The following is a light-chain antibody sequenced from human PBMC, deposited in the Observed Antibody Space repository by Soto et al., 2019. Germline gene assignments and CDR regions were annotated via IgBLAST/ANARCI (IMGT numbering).Light chain of an antibody. V-gene: IGKV3-20*01. J-gene: IGKJ3*01. CDR3: QHYSSSPPEFT. CDR2: GAS. CDR1: QSVSSNF. Sequence: EIVLTQSPATLSLSPGERATLSCRASQSVSSNFLAWYQQRPGQAPRLLIFGASYSTTGIPDRFSGSGSGTDFTLTISRLESKDFAVYYCQHYSSSPPEFTFGPGTKVDSK.